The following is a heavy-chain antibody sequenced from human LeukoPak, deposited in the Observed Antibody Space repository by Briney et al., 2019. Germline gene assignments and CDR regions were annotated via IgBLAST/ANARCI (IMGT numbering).Heavy chain of an antibody. J-gene: IGHJ4*02. V-gene: IGHV1-69*13. Sequence: GASVKVSCKASGGIFSSYAISWVRQAPGQGLEWMGGIIPIFGTANYAQKFQGRVTITADESTSTAYMELSSLRSEDTAVYYCARSPRGIQLWFLGYWGQGTLVTVSS. CDR3: ARSPRGIQLWFLGY. CDR2: IIPIFGTA. D-gene: IGHD5-18*01. CDR1: GGIFSSYA.